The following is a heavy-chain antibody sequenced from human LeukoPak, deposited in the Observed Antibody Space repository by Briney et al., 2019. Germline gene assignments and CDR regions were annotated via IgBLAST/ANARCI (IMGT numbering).Heavy chain of an antibody. CDR2: IIPNLSIT. D-gene: IGHD3-3*01. Sequence: ASVKVSCKASGDTFTSYDIHWVRQAPGQGLEWMGRIIPNLSITIYAQKFQGRVTITTDKSTSTAYMELSSLRSEDTDVYYCARVERHDIWSGGGDTFEIWGQGTMVSVSS. V-gene: IGHV1-69*04. J-gene: IGHJ3*02. CDR1: GDTFTSYD. CDR3: ARVERHDIWSGGGDTFEI.